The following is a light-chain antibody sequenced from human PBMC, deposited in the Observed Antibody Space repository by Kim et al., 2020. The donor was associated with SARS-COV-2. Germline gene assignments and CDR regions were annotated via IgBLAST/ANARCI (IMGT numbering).Light chain of an antibody. J-gene: IGKJ5*01. CDR3: HKYHSYPIT. CDR2: AAS. V-gene: IGKV1-16*01. CDR1: RDITNY. Sequence: DIQMTQSPSSVSASVGDRVTITCRASRDITNYVAWVQQKPGKAPESLIHAASSVQSGVPSRFSGSGFGTDFTLTIDSLQPEDFASYYCHKYHSYPITFGQGTRLGIK.